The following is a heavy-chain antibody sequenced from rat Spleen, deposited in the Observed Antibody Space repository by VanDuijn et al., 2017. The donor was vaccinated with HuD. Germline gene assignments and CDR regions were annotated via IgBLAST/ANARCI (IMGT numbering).Heavy chain of an antibody. D-gene: IGHD1-10*01. CDR1: GFTFSDYY. CDR2: ISYGDTSGHSST. J-gene: IGHJ1*01. V-gene: IGHV5-22*01. Sequence: EVQLVESDGGLVQPGRSLKLSCAASGFTFSDYYMAWVRQAPTKGLEWVATISYGDTSGHSSTYYRDSVKVPFTISRDNAKSTLYLQMNSLRSEDTATYYCARRGYNNHWYFDFWGPGTMVTVSS. CDR3: ARRGYNNHWYFDF.